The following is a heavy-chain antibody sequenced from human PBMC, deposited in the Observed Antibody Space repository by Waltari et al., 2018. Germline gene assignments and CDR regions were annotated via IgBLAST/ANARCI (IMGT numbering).Heavy chain of an antibody. CDR2: ISYDGSNK. D-gene: IGHD4-17*01. CDR3: VRGGGTYGDGDY. Sequence: QVQLVESGGGVVQPGRSLRLSCAASGFTFSSYGMHWVRQAPGKGLEWVAVISYDGSNKYYADSVKGRFTIARDNSKNTLDLQMNSLGAEDTAVYYCVRGGGTYGDGDYWGLGTLVTVSS. V-gene: IGHV3-30*03. CDR1: GFTFSSYG. J-gene: IGHJ4*02.